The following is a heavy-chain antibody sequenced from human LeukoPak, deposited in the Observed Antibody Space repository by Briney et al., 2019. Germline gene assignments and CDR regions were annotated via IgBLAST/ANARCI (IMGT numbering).Heavy chain of an antibody. V-gene: IGHV3-23*01. CDR3: AKGDIVVVPAALEFDY. CDR1: GFTFSSYA. D-gene: IGHD2-2*01. Sequence: GGSLRLSCAASGFTFSSYAMSWVRQAPGKGLEWVSAISGSGGSTYYADSVKGRFTTSRDNSKNTLYLQMNSLRAEDTAVYYCAKGDIVVVPAALEFDYWGQGTLVTVSS. CDR2: ISGSGGST. J-gene: IGHJ4*02.